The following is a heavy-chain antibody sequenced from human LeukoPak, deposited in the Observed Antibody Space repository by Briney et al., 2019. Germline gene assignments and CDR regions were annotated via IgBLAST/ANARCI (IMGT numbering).Heavy chain of an antibody. V-gene: IGHV5-51*01. J-gene: IGHJ5*02. Sequence: AASLLIFCKGSAYTFTTHCFGCVSQLPRKGLQWMAIIYPGDSDIRYNPSFQGQVSISVDTSINTSSLKCSSLCASDTAMDYCAVHPSGDLNTSGPFDLWCQGTLVSVSS. D-gene: IGHD3-16*01. CDR2: IYPGDSDI. CDR1: AYTFTTHC. CDR3: AVHPSGDLNTSGPFDL.